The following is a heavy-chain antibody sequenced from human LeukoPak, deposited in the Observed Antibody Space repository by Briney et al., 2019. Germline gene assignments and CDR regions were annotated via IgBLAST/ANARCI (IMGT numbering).Heavy chain of an antibody. Sequence: GGSLRLSCAASGLTVSNNYLSWVRQAPGKGLESVSVLYVDGSTYYADSVKGRFTISRDNSKNMMYLQMNSLRADDTAVYYCARDVSSRHLDYWGQGTPVTVSS. J-gene: IGHJ4*02. D-gene: IGHD2/OR15-2a*01. V-gene: IGHV3-66*01. CDR3: ARDVSSRHLDY. CDR1: GLTVSNNY. CDR2: LYVDGST.